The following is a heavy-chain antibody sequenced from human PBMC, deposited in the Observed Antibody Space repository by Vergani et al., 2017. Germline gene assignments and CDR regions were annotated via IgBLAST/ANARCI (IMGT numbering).Heavy chain of an antibody. D-gene: IGHD3-3*01. Sequence: QVQLRQWGPGLVKPSETLSLTCTVSGGSVSSGSYYWSWIRQPPGQGLEWIGYIYYSGSTNYNPSLESRVTISVDKSKNQFSLKLSSVTAADTAVYYCAGGRVTGYDCVPYYYGCMDVWGKGTTVTVSS. CDR3: AGGRVTGYDCVPYYYGCMDV. CDR2: IYYSGST. J-gene: IGHJ6*03. V-gene: IGHV4-61*01. CDR1: GGSVSSGSYY.